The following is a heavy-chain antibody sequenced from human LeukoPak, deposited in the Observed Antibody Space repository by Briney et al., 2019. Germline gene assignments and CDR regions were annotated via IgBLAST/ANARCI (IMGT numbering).Heavy chain of an antibody. CDR2: ISYDGSNK. CDR3: AKDRSLDYYDSSGYPDY. CDR1: GFTFSSYG. J-gene: IGHJ4*02. Sequence: PGGSLRLSCAASGFTFSSYGMHWVRQAPGKGLEWVAVISYDGSNKYYADSVKGRFTISRDNSKNTLYLQMNSLRAEDTAVYYCAKDRSLDYYDSSGYPDYWGQGTLVTVSS. V-gene: IGHV3-30*18. D-gene: IGHD3-22*01.